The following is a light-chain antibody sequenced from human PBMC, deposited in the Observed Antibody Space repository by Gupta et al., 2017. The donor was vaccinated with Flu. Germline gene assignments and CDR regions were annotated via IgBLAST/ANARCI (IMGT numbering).Light chain of an antibody. CDR1: QSVLYRSNNKNY. CDR3: QQDDSAPLT. Sequence: DIVMIQSPESLAVSLGERATINCKSSQSVLYRSNNKNYLAWYQQKPGQPPKLLIYWASTRESGVPDRFSGSGSGTDFTLTISSLQAEDVAVYYCQQDDSAPLTFGGGTKVDFK. J-gene: IGKJ4*01. V-gene: IGKV4-1*01. CDR2: WAS.